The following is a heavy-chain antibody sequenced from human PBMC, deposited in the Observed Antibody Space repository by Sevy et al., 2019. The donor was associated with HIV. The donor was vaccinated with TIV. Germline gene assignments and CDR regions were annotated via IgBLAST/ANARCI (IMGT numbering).Heavy chain of an antibody. CDR3: VKDGSNYYDSGSYYRTNVAGSAWFDP. CDR1: GGSISRSSYY. CDR2: MSQSGST. Sequence: SETLSLTCTVSGGSISRSSYYWGWIRQPPGQGLEWIGSMSQSGSTYYNPSLRSRVTISVDTSKNQLSLQLRSVTAADTAVYYCVKDGSNYYDSGSYYRTNVAGSAWFDPWGQGTLVTVSS. J-gene: IGHJ5*02. V-gene: IGHV4-39*07. D-gene: IGHD3-10*01.